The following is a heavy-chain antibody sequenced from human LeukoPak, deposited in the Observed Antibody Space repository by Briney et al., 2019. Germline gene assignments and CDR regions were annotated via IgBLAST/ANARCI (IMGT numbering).Heavy chain of an antibody. CDR1: GFTFSNYW. D-gene: IGHD1-26*01. J-gene: IGHJ4*02. CDR2: INPDGSTT. Sequence: GGSLRLSCAASGFTFSNYWMHWVRQDPGKGLVWVSFINPDGSTTNYADSVKGRFTISRDNAKNTLYLQINSLGAEDTAVYYCAKDRLGAVLYFDCWGQGTLVTVSS. CDR3: AKDRLGAVLYFDC. V-gene: IGHV3-74*01.